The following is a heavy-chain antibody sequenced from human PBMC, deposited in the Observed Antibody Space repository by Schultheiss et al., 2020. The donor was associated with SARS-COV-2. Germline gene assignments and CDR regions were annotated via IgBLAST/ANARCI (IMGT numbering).Heavy chain of an antibody. Sequence: GESLKISCAASGFTFSSYSMNWVRQAPGKGLEWVSSISSSSSYIYYADSVKGRFTISRDNAKNSLYLQMNSLRAEDTAVYYCAKFQTPRTHRDAFDIWGQGTMVTVSS. J-gene: IGHJ3*02. CDR1: GFTFSSYS. CDR3: AKFQTPRTHRDAFDI. V-gene: IGHV3-21*01. D-gene: IGHD1-14*01. CDR2: ISSSSSYI.